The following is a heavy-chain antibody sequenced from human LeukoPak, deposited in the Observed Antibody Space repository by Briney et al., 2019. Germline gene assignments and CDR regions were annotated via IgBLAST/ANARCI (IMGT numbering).Heavy chain of an antibody. CDR2: ISYDGSNT. J-gene: IGHJ4*02. D-gene: IGHD2-15*01. CDR1: GFTFSSYD. Sequence: GSLRLSCAASGFTFSSYDMHWVRQAPAKGLEWVALISYDGSNTYYADPVKGRFTISRDNSKNTLFLQMNSLRPEDTALYYCARVRGYCSGGSCYSDYWGQGTLVTVSS. CDR3: ARVRGYCSGGSCYSDY. V-gene: IGHV3-30*03.